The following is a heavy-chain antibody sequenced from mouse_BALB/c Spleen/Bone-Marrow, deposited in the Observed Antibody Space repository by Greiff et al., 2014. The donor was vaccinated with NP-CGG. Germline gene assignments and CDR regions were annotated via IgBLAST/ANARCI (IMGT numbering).Heavy chain of an antibody. Sequence: VQLKESGGGLVQPGGSLRLSCATSGFTFTDYYMSWVRQPPGKALEWLGFIRNKANGYTTEYSASVKGRFTIFRDNSQSILYLQMNTLRAEDSATYYCARDRGLTYFDYWGQGTTLTVSS. D-gene: IGHD2-4*01. CDR2: IRNKANGYTT. J-gene: IGHJ2*01. CDR3: ARDRGLTYFDY. CDR1: GFTFTDYY. V-gene: IGHV7-3*02.